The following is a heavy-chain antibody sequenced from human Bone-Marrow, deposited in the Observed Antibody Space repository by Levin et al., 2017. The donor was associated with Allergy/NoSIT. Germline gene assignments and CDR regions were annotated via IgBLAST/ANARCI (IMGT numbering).Heavy chain of an antibody. Sequence: ESGPTLVKPTQTLTLTCTFSGFSLSTDAVGVHWIRQPPGKALEWLALLYWDDISQYRPSLRSRLTVTKDTSKNQVVLTMTNMDPVDTATYYCAHSSGWLPDSWGQGTLVTVSS. J-gene: IGHJ4*02. D-gene: IGHD6-19*01. CDR3: AHSSGWLPDS. V-gene: IGHV2-5*02. CDR2: LYWDDIS. CDR1: GFSLSTDAVG.